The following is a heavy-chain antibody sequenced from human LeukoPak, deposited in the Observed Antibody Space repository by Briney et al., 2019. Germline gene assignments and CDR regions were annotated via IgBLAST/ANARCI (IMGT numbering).Heavy chain of an antibody. V-gene: IGHV3-23*01. CDR2: ISGSGGST. CDR1: GFTFSSYA. Sequence: GGSLRLSCAASGFTFSSYAMSWVRQAPGKGLEWVSAISGSGGSTYYADSVEGRFTISRDNSKNTLYLQMNSLRAEDTAVYYCGRMVYFTLDYWGQGALVTVSS. J-gene: IGHJ4*02. CDR3: GRMVYFTLDY. D-gene: IGHD2-8*01.